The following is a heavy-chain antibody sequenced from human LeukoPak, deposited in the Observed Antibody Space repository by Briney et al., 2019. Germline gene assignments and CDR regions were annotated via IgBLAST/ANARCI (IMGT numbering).Heavy chain of an antibody. J-gene: IGHJ4*02. CDR1: GLSLSSYG. D-gene: IGHD5-18*01. CDR3: AKQTAVEGGYYHY. CDR2: SSGSGGST. V-gene: IGHV3-23*01. Sequence: GESLRLSCIGSGLSLSSYGMSRVLQAPGKGLEWVSSSSGSGGSTYYADSVKGRFTISRDSSENTLYLKMSSLRVEDTAVYFCAKQTAVEGGYYHYWGQGTLVTVSS.